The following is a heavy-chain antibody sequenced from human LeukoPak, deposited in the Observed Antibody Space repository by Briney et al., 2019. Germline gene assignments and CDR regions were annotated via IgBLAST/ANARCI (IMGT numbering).Heavy chain of an antibody. V-gene: IGHV4-39*07. Sequence: PSETLSLTCTVYGDSISSGSYYWGWIRQPPGKGLEWIGNIYYRGNTYFNSSLKSRVIISVDTSKNQFSLKLSSVTAADTAVYYCARAHRLVLHYFDYWGQGTLVTVSS. CDR1: GDSISSGSYY. CDR3: ARAHRLVLHYFDY. J-gene: IGHJ4*02. CDR2: IYYRGNT. D-gene: IGHD4/OR15-4a*01.